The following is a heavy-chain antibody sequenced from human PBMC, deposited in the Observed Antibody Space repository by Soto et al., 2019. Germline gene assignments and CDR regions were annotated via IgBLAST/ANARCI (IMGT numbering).Heavy chain of an antibody. CDR2: IYPGDSDT. Sequence: GESLKISCKGSGYSFTRYWIGWVRQMPGKGLEWMGIIYPGDSDTRYSPSFQGQVTISADKSISTAYLQWSSLKASDTAMYYCARRARTYYSGSGSYCDVIDYWGQRTLFTVSS. CDR1: GYSFTRYW. D-gene: IGHD3-10*01. CDR3: ARRARTYYSGSGSYCDVIDY. J-gene: IGHJ4*02. V-gene: IGHV5-51*01.